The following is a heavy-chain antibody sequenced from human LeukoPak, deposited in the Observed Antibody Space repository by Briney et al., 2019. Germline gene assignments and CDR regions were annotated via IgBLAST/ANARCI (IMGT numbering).Heavy chain of an antibody. CDR1: GYTFTDYF. V-gene: IGHV1-2*02. Sequence: ASVKVSCKASGYTFTDYFMHWVRQAPGQGLEWMGWINPNSGGTNYAQKFQGRVTMTRDTSISTAYMELSRLRSDDTAVYYCARRVSGYSYGAYYFDSWGQGTLVTVSS. J-gene: IGHJ4*02. D-gene: IGHD5-18*01. CDR3: ARRVSGYSYGAYYFDS. CDR2: INPNSGGT.